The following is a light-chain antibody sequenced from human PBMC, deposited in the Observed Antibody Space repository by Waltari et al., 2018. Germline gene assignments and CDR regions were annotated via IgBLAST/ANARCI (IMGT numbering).Light chain of an antibody. V-gene: IGLV2-23*02. Sequence: QSALTQPASVSGSPGQSITISCTGTSSDVGSYNLVSWYQQHPGKAPKLMIYGVSKRPSGVSNRFSGSKSGNTASMTISGLQAEDEADYYCCSYAGRHVVCGGGTKLTVL. CDR3: CSYAGRHVV. CDR2: GVS. CDR1: SSDVGSYNL. J-gene: IGLJ2*01.